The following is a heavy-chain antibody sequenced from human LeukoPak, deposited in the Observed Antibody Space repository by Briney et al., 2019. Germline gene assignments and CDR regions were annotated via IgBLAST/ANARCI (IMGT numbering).Heavy chain of an antibody. CDR1: GFTFSSYW. V-gene: IGHV3-7*01. CDR3: ARGPYCSGGSCSHAFDI. D-gene: IGHD2-15*01. Sequence: GGSLRLSCAASGFTFSSYWMSWVRQAPGKGLEWVANIKQDGSEKYYVDSVKGRFTISRDNAKNSLYLQMNSLRAEDTAVYYCARGPYCSGGSCSHAFDIWGQGTMVTVSS. CDR2: IKQDGSEK. J-gene: IGHJ3*02.